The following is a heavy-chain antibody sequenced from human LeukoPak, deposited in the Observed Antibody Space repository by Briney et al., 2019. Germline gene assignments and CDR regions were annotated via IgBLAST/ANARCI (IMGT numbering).Heavy chain of an antibody. CDR3: AKAGDSSGWYYFDY. D-gene: IGHD6-19*01. CDR2: INLDGSDK. CDR1: GFTFNNYW. Sequence: GGSLRLSCAASGFTFNNYWMTWVRQAPGKGLEWVGNINLDGSDKYYGDSVKGRFTISRDNAKNSLYLQMNSLRAEDTAVYYCAKAGDSSGWYYFDYWGQGTLVTVSS. V-gene: IGHV3-7*03. J-gene: IGHJ4*02.